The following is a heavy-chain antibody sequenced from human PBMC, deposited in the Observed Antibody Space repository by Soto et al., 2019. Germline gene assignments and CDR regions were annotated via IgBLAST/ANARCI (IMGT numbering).Heavy chain of an antibody. D-gene: IGHD6-19*01. CDR3: ARDVRSGWTDY. CDR2: ISAYNCNT. Sequence: AAVKVSCKACVYTFTSYGISWLRQAPGQGLEWMGWISAYNCNTNYAQKLQGRVTMTTDTSTSTAYMELRSLRSDDTAVYYCARDVRSGWTDYWGQGTLVTVSS. J-gene: IGHJ4*02. CDR1: VYTFTSYG. V-gene: IGHV1-18*01.